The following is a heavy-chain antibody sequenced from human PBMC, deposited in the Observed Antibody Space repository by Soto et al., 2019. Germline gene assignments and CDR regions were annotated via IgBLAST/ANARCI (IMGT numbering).Heavy chain of an antibody. V-gene: IGHV1-69*13. CDR2: IIPIFGTA. Sequence: SVKVSCKASGGTFSSYAISWVRQAPGQGLEWMGGIIPIFGTANYAQKFQGRVTITADESTSTAYMELSSLRSEDTAVYYCARDGVAAAATPFDYWGQGTLVTVSS. CDR3: ARDGVAAAATPFDY. D-gene: IGHD6-13*01. J-gene: IGHJ4*02. CDR1: GGTFSSYA.